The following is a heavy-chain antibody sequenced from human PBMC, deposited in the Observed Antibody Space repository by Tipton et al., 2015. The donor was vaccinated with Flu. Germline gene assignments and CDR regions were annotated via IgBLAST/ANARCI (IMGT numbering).Heavy chain of an antibody. D-gene: IGHD3-3*01. CDR3: ARARRFLEWQFYYYYMDV. V-gene: IGHV4-59*01. Sequence: LRLSCTVSGGSINSYFWSWIRQSPGKGLEWIGYISSSGSTNYNPSLKSRVTTSVDTSKNDFSLKLSSVTAADTAVYFCARARRFLEWQFYYYYMDVWGKGTTVTVSS. CDR2: ISSSGST. J-gene: IGHJ6*03. CDR1: GGSINSYF.